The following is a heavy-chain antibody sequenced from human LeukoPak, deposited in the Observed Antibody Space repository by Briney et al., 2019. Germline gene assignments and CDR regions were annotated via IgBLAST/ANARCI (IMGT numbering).Heavy chain of an antibody. CDR3: TVTMVDNWFDP. CDR1: GFTFDDYA. Sequence: GGSLRLSCAASGFTFDDYAMHWVRQAPGKGLEWVSGISWNSGSIGYADSVKGRFTISRDNAKNSLYLQMNSLKAEDTAVYYCTVTMVDNWFDPWGQGTLVTVSS. J-gene: IGHJ5*02. V-gene: IGHV3-9*01. CDR2: ISWNSGSI. D-gene: IGHD3-10*01.